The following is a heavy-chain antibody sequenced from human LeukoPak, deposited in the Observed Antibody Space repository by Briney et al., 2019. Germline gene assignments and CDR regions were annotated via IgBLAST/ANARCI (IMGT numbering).Heavy chain of an antibody. CDR3: ARGCGSTSCYLLDY. CDR1: GYTFTNYG. J-gene: IGHJ4*02. D-gene: IGHD2-2*01. Sequence: GASVKVSCKASGYTFTNYGIGWARQAPGQGLEWMGWISGYNGDTNYAQKFQDRVTMTTDTSTSTAYMELRSLRSDDTAFYYCARGCGSTSCYLLDYWGQGTLVTVSS. V-gene: IGHV1-18*01. CDR2: ISGYNGDT.